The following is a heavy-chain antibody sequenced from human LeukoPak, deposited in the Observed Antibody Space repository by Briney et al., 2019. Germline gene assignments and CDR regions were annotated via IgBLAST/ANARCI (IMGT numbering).Heavy chain of an antibody. CDR2: ISSSGSTI. J-gene: IGHJ4*02. CDR3: ASNIVVVPY. CDR1: GFTFSSYS. V-gene: IGHV3-48*01. D-gene: IGHD2-21*01. Sequence: GSLRLSCAASGFTFSSYSMNWVRQAPGKGLEWVSYISSSGSTIYYADSVKGRFTISRDNAKNSLYLQMNSLRAEDTAVYYCASNIVVVPYWGQGTLVTVSS.